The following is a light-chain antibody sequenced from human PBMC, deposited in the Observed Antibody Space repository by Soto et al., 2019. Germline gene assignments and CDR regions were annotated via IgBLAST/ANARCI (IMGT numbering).Light chain of an antibody. CDR3: SSYTSSSTLVV. CDR2: EGS. CDR1: SSDVGGYNS. Sequence: QSALTQPASVSGSPGQSITISCTTTSSDVGGYNSVSWYQQHPGKAPKLMIYEGSKRASGVSNRFSGSKSGNTASLTISGLQAEDEAGYYCSSYTSSSTLVVFGGGTKLTVL. J-gene: IGLJ2*01. V-gene: IGLV2-14*01.